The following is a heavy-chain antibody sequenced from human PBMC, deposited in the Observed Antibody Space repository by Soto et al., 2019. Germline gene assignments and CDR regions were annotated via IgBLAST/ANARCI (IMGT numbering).Heavy chain of an antibody. D-gene: IGHD2-2*01. Sequence: GESLRLSGAASGFTFSDYYMSWIRQAPGKVLEWISYIIGSNIYTNYSDSVKGRFTISREKANNSLYLQMDSLRVEDTAVYYCARDGGEVIPAAIGGGYGMYXWGQVTTVTVS. CDR2: IIGSNIYT. J-gene: IGHJ6*02. CDR1: GFTFSDYY. CDR3: ARDGGEVIPAAIGGGYGMYX. V-gene: IGHV3-11*06.